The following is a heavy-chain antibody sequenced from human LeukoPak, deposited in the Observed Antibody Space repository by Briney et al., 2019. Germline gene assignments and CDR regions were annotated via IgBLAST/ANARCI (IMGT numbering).Heavy chain of an antibody. V-gene: IGHV3-11*01. D-gene: IGHD6-13*01. CDR2: ISSSGSTI. CDR1: GFTFSDNY. Sequence: GGSLRLSCAASGFTFSDNYMSWIRQAPGKGLEWVSYISSSGSTIYYADSVEGRFTISRDNAKNSLYLQMNSLRAEDTAVYYCARVSSSCYAFDIWGQGTMVTVSS. CDR3: ARVSSSCYAFDI. J-gene: IGHJ3*02.